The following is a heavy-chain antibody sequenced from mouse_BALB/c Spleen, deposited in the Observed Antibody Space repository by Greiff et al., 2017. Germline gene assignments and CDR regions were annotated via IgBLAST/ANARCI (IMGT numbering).Heavy chain of an antibody. Sequence: EVKVVESGGGLVQPGGSRKLSCAASGFTFSSFGMHWVRQAPEKGLEWVAYISSGSSTIYYADTVKGRFTISRDNPKNTLFLQMTSLRSEDTAMYYCARGYDGDFDYWGQGTTLTVSS. D-gene: IGHD2-14*01. CDR1: GFTFSSFG. J-gene: IGHJ2*01. V-gene: IGHV5-17*02. CDR3: ARGYDGDFDY. CDR2: ISSGSSTI.